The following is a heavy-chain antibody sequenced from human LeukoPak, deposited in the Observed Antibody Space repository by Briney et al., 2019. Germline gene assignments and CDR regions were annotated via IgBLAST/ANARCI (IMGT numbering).Heavy chain of an antibody. J-gene: IGHJ4*02. D-gene: IGHD3-10*01. CDR3: ARELAGHYYGSGSSFDY. Sequence: PGGSPRLSCTASGFTFSTYWMSWVRQAPGKGLEWVANTREDGSEKYYVDSVKGRFTISRDNAKNSLYLQMNSLRAEDTAVYYCARELAGHYYGSGSSFDYWGQGTLVTVSS. CDR1: GFTFSTYW. V-gene: IGHV3-7*01. CDR2: TREDGSEK.